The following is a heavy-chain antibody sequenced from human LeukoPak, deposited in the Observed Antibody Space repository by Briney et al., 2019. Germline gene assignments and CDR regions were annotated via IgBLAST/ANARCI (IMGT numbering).Heavy chain of an antibody. CDR2: INPDGSTT. CDR3: ARVSVGRYYFDN. D-gene: IGHD3-3*02. J-gene: IGHJ4*02. CDR1: GFTFSSYW. Sequence: PGGSLRLSCAASGFTFSSYWMHWVRQAPGKGLVWVSRINPDGSTTSCADSVKGRFTISRDSAKNTLYLQMNSLRAEDTAVYYCARVSVGRYYFDNWGQGTPVTV. V-gene: IGHV3-74*01.